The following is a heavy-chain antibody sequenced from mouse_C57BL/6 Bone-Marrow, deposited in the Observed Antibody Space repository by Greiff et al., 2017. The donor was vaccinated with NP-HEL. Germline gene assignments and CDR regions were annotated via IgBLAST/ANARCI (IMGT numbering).Heavy chain of an antibody. Sequence: VNLVESGAELARPGASVKLSCKASGYTFTSYGISWVKQRTGQGLEWIGEIYPRSGNTYYNEKFKGKATLTADKSSSTAYMELRSLTSEDSAVYFCARQGWLLFFDYWGQGTTLTVSS. CDR1: GYTFTSYG. J-gene: IGHJ2*01. V-gene: IGHV1-81*01. D-gene: IGHD2-3*01. CDR3: ARQGWLLFFDY. CDR2: IYPRSGNT.